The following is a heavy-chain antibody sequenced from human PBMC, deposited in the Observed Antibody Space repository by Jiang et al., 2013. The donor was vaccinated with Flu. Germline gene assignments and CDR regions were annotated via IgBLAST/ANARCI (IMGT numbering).Heavy chain of an antibody. CDR3: ARQLTKYYDFWSGYDDYYYGMDV. D-gene: IGHD3-3*01. CDR1: GGTFSSYA. J-gene: IGHJ6*02. CDR2: IIPIFGTA. V-gene: IGHV1-69*01. Sequence: EVKKPGSSVKVSCKASGGTFSSYAISWVRQAPGQGLEWMGGIIPIFGTANYAQKFQGRVTITADESTSTAYMELSSLRSEDTAVYYCARQLTKYYDFWSGYDDYYYGMDVWGQGTTVTVSS.